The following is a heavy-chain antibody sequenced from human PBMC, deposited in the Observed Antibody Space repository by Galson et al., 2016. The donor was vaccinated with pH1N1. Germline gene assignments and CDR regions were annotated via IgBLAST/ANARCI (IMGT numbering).Heavy chain of an antibody. CDR1: GGSMNSADYY. Sequence: TLSFTCTVSGGSMNSADYYWSWIRQPPGKGLEWIGYIYYSGTTYFSPSLKSRLSMSVDMSNNQFSLTLNSVTAADTAVYYCARGEGIRYYYSGMDVWGQGTTVTVFS. D-gene: IGHD3-16*01. J-gene: IGHJ6*02. V-gene: IGHV4-30-4*01. CDR2: IYYSGTT. CDR3: ARGEGIRYYYSGMDV.